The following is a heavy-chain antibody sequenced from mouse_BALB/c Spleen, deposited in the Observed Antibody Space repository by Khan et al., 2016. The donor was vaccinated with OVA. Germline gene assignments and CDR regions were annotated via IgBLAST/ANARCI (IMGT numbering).Heavy chain of an antibody. CDR1: GYTFTDYY. D-gene: IGHD1-2*01. CDR3: ARRNYFGYTFAY. J-gene: IGHJ3*01. Sequence: QVQLKQPGAELARPGASVKLSCKASGYTFTDYYINWVKQRTGQGLEWIGEISPGSGDTYYNERFKGKATLTADKSSSTAYMQLSSLTSEASAVYFCARRNYFGYTFAYWGQGTLVTVSA. V-gene: IGHV1-77*01. CDR2: ISPGSGDT.